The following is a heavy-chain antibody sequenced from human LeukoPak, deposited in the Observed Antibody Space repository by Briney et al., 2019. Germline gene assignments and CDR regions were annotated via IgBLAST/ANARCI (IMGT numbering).Heavy chain of an antibody. CDR3: ARTTYDSSGYYTI. J-gene: IGHJ4*02. D-gene: IGHD3-22*01. Sequence: SETLSLTCAVSGGSISSSNWWSWVRQPPGKGLEWIGEIYHSGSTNYNPSLKSRVTISVDKSKNQFSLKPSSVTAADTAVYYCARTTYDSSGYYTIWGQGTLVTVSS. CDR2: IYHSGST. CDR1: GGSISSSNW. V-gene: IGHV4-4*02.